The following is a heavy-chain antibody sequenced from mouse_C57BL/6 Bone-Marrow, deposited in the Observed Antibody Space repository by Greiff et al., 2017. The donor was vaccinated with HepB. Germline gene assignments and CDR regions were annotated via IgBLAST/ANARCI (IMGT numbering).Heavy chain of an antibody. CDR2: INPGSGGT. D-gene: IGHD1-1*01. CDR3: ARGIYYARFAY. Sequence: VQLQESGAELVRPGTSVKVSCKASGYAFTNYLIEWVKQRPGQGLEWIGVINPGSGGTNYNEKFKGKATLTADKSSSTAYMQLSSLTSEDSAVYFCARGIYYARFAYWGQGTLVTVSA. J-gene: IGHJ3*01. CDR1: GYAFTNYL. V-gene: IGHV1-54*01.